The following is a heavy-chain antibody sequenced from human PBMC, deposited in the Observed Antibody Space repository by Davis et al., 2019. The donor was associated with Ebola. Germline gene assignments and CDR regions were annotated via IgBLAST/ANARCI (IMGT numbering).Heavy chain of an antibody. CDR1: GGSISSSSYS. V-gene: IGHV4-61*05. Sequence: MPGGSLRLSCTVSGGSISSSSYSWGWIRQPPGKGLEWIGYIYTGSTNYNPSLKSRVTISVDMSKNQFSLRLSSVTAADTAVYYCARDSGIAAAGSQENLKYYYYGMDVWGQGTTVTVSS. CDR3: ARDSGIAAAGSQENLKYYYYGMDV. D-gene: IGHD6-13*01. CDR2: IYTGST. J-gene: IGHJ6*02.